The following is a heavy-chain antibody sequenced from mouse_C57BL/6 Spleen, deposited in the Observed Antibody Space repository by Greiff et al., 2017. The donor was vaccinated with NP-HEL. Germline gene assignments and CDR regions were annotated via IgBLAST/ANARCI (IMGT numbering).Heavy chain of an antibody. J-gene: IGHJ4*01. CDR3: ARERGGDMDD. CDR2: ISYDGSH. V-gene: IGHV3-6*01. CDR1: GYSITSGYY. Sequence: EVKLVESGPGLVKPSQSLSLTCSVTGYSITSGYYWNWIRQFPGNKLEWKGYISYDGSHNYNPSLKNRISITRDTSKNQFFLKLNSVTTEDTSTDYGARERGGDMDDWGQGTSVTVSS.